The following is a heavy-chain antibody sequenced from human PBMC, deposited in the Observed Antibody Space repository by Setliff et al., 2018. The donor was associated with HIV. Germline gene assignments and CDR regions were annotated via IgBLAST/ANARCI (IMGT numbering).Heavy chain of an antibody. V-gene: IGHV3-48*03. Sequence: PGGSLRLSCAASGFTFSSYEMNWVRQAPGKGLEWVSSISSISSTIYYADSVKGRFTISRDNAKNSLYLQMNSLRAEDTAFYYCARVEITIFGVADAFDIWGQGTMVTVSS. CDR1: GFTFSSYE. J-gene: IGHJ3*02. CDR2: ISSISSTI. CDR3: ARVEITIFGVADAFDI. D-gene: IGHD3-3*01.